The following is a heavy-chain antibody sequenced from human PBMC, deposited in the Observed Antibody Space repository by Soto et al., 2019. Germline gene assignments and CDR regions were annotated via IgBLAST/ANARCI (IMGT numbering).Heavy chain of an antibody. D-gene: IGHD3-10*01. CDR2: IYYSGST. J-gene: IGHJ4*02. Sequence: PSETLSLACTVSGGSISSGGYYWSWIRQHPGKGLEWIGYIYYSGSTYYNPSLKSRVTISVDTSKNQFSLKLSSVTAADTAVYYCARGITMVRDFDYWGQGTLVTVSS. CDR3: ARGITMVRDFDY. V-gene: IGHV4-31*03. CDR1: GGSISSGGYY.